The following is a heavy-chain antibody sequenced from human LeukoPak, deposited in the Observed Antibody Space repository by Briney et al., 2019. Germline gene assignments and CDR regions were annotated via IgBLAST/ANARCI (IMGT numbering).Heavy chain of an antibody. CDR2: IYSGGGT. Sequence: GGSLDFSFAPPELPLATNKLSWFRQAQGKGLEWVSVIYSGGGTYYADSVKGRFTISRDNSKNQLYLQMNSLRAEDTAVYYCATMAGRRFEHWGQGTLVTVSS. V-gene: IGHV3-66*01. CDR3: ATMAGRRFEH. D-gene: IGHD5-24*01. J-gene: IGHJ4*02. CDR1: ELPLATNK.